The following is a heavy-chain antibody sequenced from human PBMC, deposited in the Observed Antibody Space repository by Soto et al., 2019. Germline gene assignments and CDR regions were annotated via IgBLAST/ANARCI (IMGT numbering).Heavy chain of an antibody. Sequence: KPGGSLRLSCGVSGFTFSNYYTSWIRQAPGKGLEWVSYISSTGRTTYYADSVKGRVTVSRDNSQNSLSLELNSLRVEDTAVYYCARSSSSSSDFDYWGQGTQVTVSS. J-gene: IGHJ4*02. CDR2: ISSTGRTT. D-gene: IGHD6-13*01. V-gene: IGHV3-11*01. CDR3: ARSSSSSSDFDY. CDR1: GFTFSNYY.